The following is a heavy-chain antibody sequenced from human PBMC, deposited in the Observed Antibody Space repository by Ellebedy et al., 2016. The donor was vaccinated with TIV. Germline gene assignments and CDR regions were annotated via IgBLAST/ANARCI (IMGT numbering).Heavy chain of an antibody. Sequence: PSETLSLTCSVSGVFITSYFWGWIRQPPGKGLEWIGYIYYNGSTSYNPSLKSRVSISVDTSKNQFSLRLSSVTAADTAVYYCARSLFDLSSWYNNDFYYGMDLWGQGTTVTVSS. J-gene: IGHJ6*02. V-gene: IGHV4-59*08. CDR2: IYYNGST. D-gene: IGHD6-13*01. CDR3: ARSLFDLSSWYNNDFYYGMDL. CDR1: GVFITSYF.